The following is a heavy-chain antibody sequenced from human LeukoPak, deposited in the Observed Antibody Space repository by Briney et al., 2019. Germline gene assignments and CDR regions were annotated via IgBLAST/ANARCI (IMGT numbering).Heavy chain of an antibody. J-gene: IGHJ4*02. CDR3: AKDEHDSHEADY. Sequence: PGRSLRLSCAASGFTFSSYAMHWVRQAPGKGLEWVAIISYDGSNKYYADSVKGRFTISRDNSKNTLYLQMNSLRAEDTAVYYCAKDEHDSHEADYWGQGTLVTVSS. CDR1: GFTFSSYA. CDR2: ISYDGSNK. D-gene: IGHD1/OR15-1a*01. V-gene: IGHV3-30*18.